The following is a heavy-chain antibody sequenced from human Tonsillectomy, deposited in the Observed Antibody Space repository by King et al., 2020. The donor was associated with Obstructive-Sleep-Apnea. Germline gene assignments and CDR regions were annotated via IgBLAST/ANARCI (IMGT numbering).Heavy chain of an antibody. CDR2: IHYRGST. D-gene: IGHD4-23*01. V-gene: IGHV4-59*01. CDR1: GGSISSYY. CDR3: ARNYGGNYWYFDL. Sequence: VQLQESGPGLVKTSETLSLTCTVSGGSISSYYWCWIRPPPGKGLEWIGYIHYRGSTNYNPSLKSRVTISVDTSKNQFSLKLSSVTAADTAVYYCARNYGGNYWYFDLWGRGTLVTVSS. J-gene: IGHJ2*01.